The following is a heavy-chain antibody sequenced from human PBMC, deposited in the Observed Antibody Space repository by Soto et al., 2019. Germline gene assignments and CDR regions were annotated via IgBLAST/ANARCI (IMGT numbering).Heavy chain of an antibody. Sequence: SETLSLTCTVSGGSISSYYWSWIRQPPGKGLEWIGYIYYSGSTNYNPSLKSRVTISVDTSKSQFSLKLSSVTAADTAVYYCARWTRWFDYWGQGALVTVSS. J-gene: IGHJ4*02. CDR1: GGSISSYY. V-gene: IGHV4-59*01. CDR3: ARWTRWFDY. CDR2: IYYSGST.